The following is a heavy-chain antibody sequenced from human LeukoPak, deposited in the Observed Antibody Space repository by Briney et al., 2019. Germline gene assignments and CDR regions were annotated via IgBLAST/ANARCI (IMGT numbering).Heavy chain of an antibody. D-gene: IGHD3-3*01. CDR3: ALSGYYRAFDI. Sequence: SETLSLTCTVSGGSISSGSYYWRWIRQPAGKGLEWIGRIYTSGSTNYNPSLKSRVTISVDTSKNQFSLKLSSVTAADTAVYYCALSGYYRAFDIWGQGTMVTVSS. CDR1: GGSISSGSYY. V-gene: IGHV4-61*02. J-gene: IGHJ3*02. CDR2: IYTSGST.